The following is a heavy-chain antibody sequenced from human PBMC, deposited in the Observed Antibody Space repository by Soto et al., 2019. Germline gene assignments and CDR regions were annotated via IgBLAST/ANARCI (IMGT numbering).Heavy chain of an antibody. D-gene: IGHD2-15*01. CDR1: GGTFSSYA. J-gene: IGHJ6*02. CDR3: ARVSTHCGGGSCYSQYYYYGMDV. CDR2: IIPIFGTA. V-gene: IGHV1-69*13. Sequence: SVKVSCKASGGTFSSYAISWVRQAPGQGLEWMGGIIPIFGTANYAQKFQGRVTITADESTSTAYMELSSLRSEDTAVYYCARVSTHCGGGSCYSQYYYYGMDVWGQGTTVTVSS.